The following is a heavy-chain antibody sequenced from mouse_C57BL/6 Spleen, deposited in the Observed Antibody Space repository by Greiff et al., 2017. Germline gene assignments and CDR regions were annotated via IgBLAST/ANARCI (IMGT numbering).Heavy chain of an antibody. J-gene: IGHJ4*01. D-gene: IGHD1-1*01. CDR3: ASLDYYGSSHYYAMDY. CDR1: GYTFTSYW. Sequence: QVQLQQPGAELVRPGSSVKLSCKASGYTFTSYWMHWVKQRPIQGLEWIGNIDPSDSETHYNQKFKDKATLTVDKSSSPAYMQLSSLTSEDSAFYYWASLDYYGSSHYYAMDYWGQGTSVTVSS. CDR2: IDPSDSET. V-gene: IGHV1-52*01.